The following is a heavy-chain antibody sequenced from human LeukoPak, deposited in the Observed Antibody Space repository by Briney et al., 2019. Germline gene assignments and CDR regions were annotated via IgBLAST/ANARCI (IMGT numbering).Heavy chain of an antibody. CDR3: ARDLFWTGYYYFDF. CDR1: GFTFTGYY. CDR2: IDANSGGT. V-gene: IGHV1-2*02. D-gene: IGHD3/OR15-3a*01. Sequence: ASVKVSCKTSGFTFTGYYFHWMRQAPGQGLEWMGSIDANSGGTEYAQKFQGRVTVTRDTSLSTAYMEVTSLTSDDTAVYYCARDLFWTGYYYFDFWGQGTLVTVSS. J-gene: IGHJ4*02.